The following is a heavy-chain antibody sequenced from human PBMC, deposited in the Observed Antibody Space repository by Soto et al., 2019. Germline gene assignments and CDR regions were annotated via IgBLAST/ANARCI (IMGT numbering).Heavy chain of an antibody. J-gene: IGHJ4*02. CDR2: IFSNDEK. CDR3: ARHGRGVGARPLDS. D-gene: IGHD1-26*01. Sequence: QVTLKESGPVLVKPTETLTLTCTVSGFSLSNARMGVSWIRQPPGKALEWLAHIFSNDEKSYSTSLKSRLTIGQSTAKSQVVLTMTNMDPVDTATYYCARHGRGVGARPLDSRGQGTLVTVSS. V-gene: IGHV2-26*01. CDR1: GFSLSNARMG.